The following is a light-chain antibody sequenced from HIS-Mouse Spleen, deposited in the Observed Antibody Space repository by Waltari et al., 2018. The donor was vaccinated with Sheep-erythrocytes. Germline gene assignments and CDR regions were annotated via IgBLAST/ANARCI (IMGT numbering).Light chain of an antibody. Sequence: QSALTQPRPVSGSPGQSVTLSCTGTSSHVGGYNYVSWYPQHPGNSPKLMIYDVSKRPSGVPDRFSGSKSGNTASLTISGLQAEDEADYYCCSYAGSYNHVFATGTKVTVL. CDR1: SSHVGGYNY. CDR2: DVS. J-gene: IGLJ1*01. CDR3: CSYAGSYNHV. V-gene: IGLV2-11*01.